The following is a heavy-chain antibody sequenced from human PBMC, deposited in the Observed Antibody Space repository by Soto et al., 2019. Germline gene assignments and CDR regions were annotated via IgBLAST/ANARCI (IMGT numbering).Heavy chain of an antibody. CDR3: ARDGVVPAANYYYGMDV. CDR1: GFTFSSYD. V-gene: IGHV3-13*01. D-gene: IGHD2-2*01. CDR2: IGTAGDT. Sequence: GGSLRLSCAASGFTFSSYDMHWVRQATGKGLEWVSAIGTAGDTYYPGSVKGRFTISRENAKNSLYLQMNSLRAEDTAVYYCARDGVVPAANYYYGMDVWGQGTTVTISS. J-gene: IGHJ6*02.